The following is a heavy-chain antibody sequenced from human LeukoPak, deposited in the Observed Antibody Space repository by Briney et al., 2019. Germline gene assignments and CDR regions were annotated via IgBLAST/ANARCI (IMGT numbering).Heavy chain of an antibody. Sequence: ASVKVSCKASGYTFTSYGISWVRQAPGQGLEWMGWISAYNGNTNYAQKFQGRVTMTRDTSISTAYMELSRLRSDDTAVYYCAREGGWSRDWFDPWGQGTLVTVSS. CDR1: GYTFTSYG. J-gene: IGHJ5*02. CDR3: AREGGWSRDWFDP. V-gene: IGHV1-18*01. D-gene: IGHD6-19*01. CDR2: ISAYNGNT.